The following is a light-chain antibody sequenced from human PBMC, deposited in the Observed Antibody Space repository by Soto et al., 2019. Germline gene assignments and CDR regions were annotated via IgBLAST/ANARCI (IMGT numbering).Light chain of an antibody. CDR3: QQRSNWPLT. CDR1: QSVSSY. Sequence: EIVLTQSPATLSLSPGERATLSCRASQSVSSYLAWYQQKPGQAPRLLIYDASNRATGIPARFSGSGSGTDFTLTIRSLEPEDFVVYYCQQRSNWPLTFGGGTKVDIK. V-gene: IGKV3-11*01. CDR2: DAS. J-gene: IGKJ4*01.